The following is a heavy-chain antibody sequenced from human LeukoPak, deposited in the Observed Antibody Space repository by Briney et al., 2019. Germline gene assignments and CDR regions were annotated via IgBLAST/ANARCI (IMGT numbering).Heavy chain of an antibody. V-gene: IGHV3-48*03. Sequence: GGSLRLSCAASGFTFSSYEMNWVRQAPGKGLEWISYISSSGDTKYYADSVKGRFTISRDNAKNSLYLQMNSLRAEDTAVYYCARVVWFDPWGQGTLVTVSS. J-gene: IGHJ5*02. CDR1: GFTFSSYE. CDR3: ARVVWFDP. CDR2: ISSSGDTK.